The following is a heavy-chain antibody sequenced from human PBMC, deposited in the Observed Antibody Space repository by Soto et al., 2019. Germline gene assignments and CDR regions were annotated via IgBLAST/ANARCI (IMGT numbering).Heavy chain of an antibody. D-gene: IGHD4-17*01. CDR1: GFTFSSYG. CDR3: ARDATVTPDAFDI. Sequence: PGGSLRLSCAASGFTFSSYGMHWVRQAPGKGLEWVAVIWYDGSNKYYADSVKGRFTISRDNSKNTLYLQMNSLRAEDTAVYYCARDATVTPDAFDIWGQGTMVTVSS. J-gene: IGHJ3*02. V-gene: IGHV3-33*01. CDR2: IWYDGSNK.